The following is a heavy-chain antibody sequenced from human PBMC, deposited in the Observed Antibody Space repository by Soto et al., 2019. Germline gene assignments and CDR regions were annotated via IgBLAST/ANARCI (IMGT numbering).Heavy chain of an antibody. Sequence: QVHLVQSGAEVQRPGASVKISCKTSGYTFTTYYMHWVRQAPGQGLEYMGIINPSSGSTSYVQKFQGRVTMTKDTSTSTVHLELSSLKSEDTAVYYCATFFRTTLQGDNDFDFCGPGTVVTVSS. D-gene: IGHD3-9*01. CDR3: ATFFRTTLQGDNDFDF. V-gene: IGHV1-46*03. CDR2: INPSSGST. CDR1: GYTFTTYY. J-gene: IGHJ3*01.